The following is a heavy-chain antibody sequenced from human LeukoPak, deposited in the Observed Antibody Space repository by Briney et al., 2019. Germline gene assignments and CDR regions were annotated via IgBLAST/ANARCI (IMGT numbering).Heavy chain of an antibody. Sequence: PGGSLGLSCAASGFTVSSNYMSWVRQAPGKGLEWVSVIYSGGSTYYADSVRGRFTISRDNSKSTLYLQMNSLRAEDTAVYYCARGDSYDTTIDYWGQGTLVTVSS. D-gene: IGHD5-12*01. CDR2: IYSGGST. J-gene: IGHJ4*02. CDR3: ARGDSYDTTIDY. V-gene: IGHV3-66*02. CDR1: GFTVSSNY.